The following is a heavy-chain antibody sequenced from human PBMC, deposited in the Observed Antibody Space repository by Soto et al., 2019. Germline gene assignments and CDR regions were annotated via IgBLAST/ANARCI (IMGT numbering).Heavy chain of an antibody. CDR2: INHSGSS. V-gene: IGHV4-34*01. Sequence: QVQLKQWGAGLFKPSETLSLTCAVHGWSFSGFYLTWIRQPPGKVLEWIGEINHSGSSNYNPPLKSRVTMSLDTSRNQFSLSLNSVTAADTAVYYCARMAGPWYFDLWGRGHLVTVAS. CDR3: ARMAGPWYFDL. J-gene: IGHJ2*01. CDR1: GWSFSGFY.